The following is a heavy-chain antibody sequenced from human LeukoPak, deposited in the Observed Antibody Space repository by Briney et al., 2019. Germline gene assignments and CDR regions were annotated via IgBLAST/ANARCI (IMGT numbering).Heavy chain of an antibody. CDR2: LYYSGST. J-gene: IGHJ3*02. CDR3: ATRYCSSTSCYGTDAFDI. Sequence: SETLSLTCTVSGGSISSYYWNWIRQPPGKGQEWIGYLYYSGSTNYNPSLKSRVTISVDTSKNQFSLKLSSVTAADTAVYYCATRYCSSTSCYGTDAFDIWGQGTMVTVSS. V-gene: IGHV4-59*08. D-gene: IGHD2-2*01. CDR1: GGSISSYY.